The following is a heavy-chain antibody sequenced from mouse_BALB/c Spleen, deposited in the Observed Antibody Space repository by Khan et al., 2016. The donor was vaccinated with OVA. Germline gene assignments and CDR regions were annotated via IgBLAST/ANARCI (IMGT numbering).Heavy chain of an antibody. CDR2: IWSGGST. CDR3: ARNRNGYFDY. V-gene: IGHV2-2*02. Sequence: QVQLQQSGPGLVQPSQSLSITCTVSGFSLTNYGIHWVRQSPGKGLEWLGMIWSGGSTDYNATFISRLSISKDNSKSQVFFKMNSLQANDTAIYXCARNRNGYFDYWGQGTTLTVSS. CDR1: GFSLTNYG. J-gene: IGHJ2*01.